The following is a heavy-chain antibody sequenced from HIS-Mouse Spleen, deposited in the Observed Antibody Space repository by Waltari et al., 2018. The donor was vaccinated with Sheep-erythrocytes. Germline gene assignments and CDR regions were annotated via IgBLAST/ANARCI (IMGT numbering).Heavy chain of an antibody. J-gene: IGHJ4*02. Sequence: EYMGISCKGSGYSFTSYWIGWVRQMPGKGLEWMGIIYPGDSDTRYSPSFQGQVTISADKSISTAYLQWSSLKASDTAMYYCARVPYRGGPYYFDYWGQGTLVTVSS. CDR2: IYPGDSDT. CDR3: ARVPYRGGPYYFDY. CDR1: GYSFTSYW. V-gene: IGHV5-51*01. D-gene: IGHD2-15*01.